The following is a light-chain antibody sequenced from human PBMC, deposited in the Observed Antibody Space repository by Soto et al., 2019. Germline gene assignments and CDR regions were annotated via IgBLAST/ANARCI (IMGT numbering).Light chain of an antibody. J-gene: IGKJ1*01. V-gene: IGKV1-39*01. Sequence: EIQIAQTPCSLSSSVGDRFTISCLASQSISSYLNWYQQKPGKAPKLLIYAASSLQSGVPSRFSGSGSGTDFTLTISSLQPEDFATYYCQQSYSTPRTFGQGTKVDIK. CDR3: QQSYSTPRT. CDR1: QSISSY. CDR2: AAS.